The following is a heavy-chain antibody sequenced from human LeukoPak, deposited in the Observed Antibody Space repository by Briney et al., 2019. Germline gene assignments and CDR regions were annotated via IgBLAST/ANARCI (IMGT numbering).Heavy chain of an antibody. CDR2: ISSSGSTI. J-gene: IGHJ4*02. D-gene: IGHD2-2*01. V-gene: IGHV3-11*01. CDR1: RFTFSDYY. Sequence: GGSLRLSCTASRFTFSDYYMSWIRQAPGKGLEWVSYISSSGSTIYYADSVKGRFTISRDNAKNSLYLQMNSLRAEDTAVYYCARGEDEGYCSSTSCYPFDYWGQGTLVTVSS. CDR3: ARGEDEGYCSSTSCYPFDY.